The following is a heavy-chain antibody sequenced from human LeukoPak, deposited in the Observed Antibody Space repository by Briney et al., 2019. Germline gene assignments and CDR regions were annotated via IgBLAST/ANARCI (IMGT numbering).Heavy chain of an antibody. D-gene: IGHD1-26*01. V-gene: IGHV4-59*08. CDR3: GRHQNRGTYPIDY. Sequence: PSETLSLTCTVSGGSISSYYWSWGRQPPGKGLEWIGSMYYSGSTNYNPSLKSRVTMSVDTSKNQFSLKLTSVTAADTAIYYYGRHQNRGTYPIDYWGQGTLVTVSS. J-gene: IGHJ4*02. CDR2: MYYSGST. CDR1: GGSISSYY.